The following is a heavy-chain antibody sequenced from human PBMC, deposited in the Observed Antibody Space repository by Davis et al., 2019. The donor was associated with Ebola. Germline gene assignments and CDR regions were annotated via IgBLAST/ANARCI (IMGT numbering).Heavy chain of an antibody. CDR2: ISHTGST. CDR1: GGSTSSYY. D-gene: IGHD2/OR15-2a*01. Sequence: GSLRLSCTIFGGSTSSYYWSWIRQSPGKELEWIGYISHTGSTFYSPSLQGRVTISVDTAKNQISLKLNSMTAADTAVYYCARTDSSASLGFFYFHGMDVWGQGTTVVVSS. CDR3: ARTDSSASLGFFYFHGMDV. V-gene: IGHV4-59*01. J-gene: IGHJ6*02.